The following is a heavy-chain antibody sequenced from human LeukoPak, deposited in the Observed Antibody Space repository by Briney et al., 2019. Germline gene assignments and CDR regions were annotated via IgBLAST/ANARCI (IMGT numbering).Heavy chain of an antibody. Sequence: SETLSLTCTVSGGSISSSSYYWGWIRQPPGKGLEWIGSIYYSGSTYYNPSLKSRVTISVDTSKNQFSLKLSSVTAADTAVYYCARDNDEDTAIQHWGQGTLVTVSS. CDR2: IYYSGST. D-gene: IGHD5-18*01. J-gene: IGHJ1*01. CDR3: ARDNDEDTAIQH. CDR1: GGSISSSSYY. V-gene: IGHV4-39*07.